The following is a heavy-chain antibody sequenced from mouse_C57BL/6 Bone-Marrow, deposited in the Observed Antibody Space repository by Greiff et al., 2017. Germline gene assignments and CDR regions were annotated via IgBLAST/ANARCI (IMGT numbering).Heavy chain of an antibody. CDR1: GYTFTNYW. V-gene: IGHV1-63*01. CDR3: AKREAYCDGSYWYCDV. Sequence: QVQLQQSGAELVRPGTSVKMSCKASGYTFTNYWIGWAKQRPGHGLEWIGDIYPGGGYTNYNEKFKGKATLTADKSSSTAYMQVSSLTSGVSAIYYCAKREAYCDGSYWYCDVWGTGTTVTVSA. CDR2: IYPGGGYT. J-gene: IGHJ1*03. D-gene: IGHD1-1*01.